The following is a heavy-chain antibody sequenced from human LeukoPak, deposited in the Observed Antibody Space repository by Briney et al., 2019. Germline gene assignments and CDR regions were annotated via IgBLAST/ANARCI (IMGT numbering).Heavy chain of an antibody. CDR2: IYYSGST. Sequence: SETLSLTCTVSGGSISSYYWSWIRQPPGKGLEWIGYIYYSGSTNYNPSLKSRVTISVDTSKNQFSLKLSPVTAADTAVYYCARVKGRCSSTSCKNYYFDYWGQGTLVTVSS. CDR3: ARVKGRCSSTSCKNYYFDY. V-gene: IGHV4-59*01. D-gene: IGHD2-2*01. CDR1: GGSISSYY. J-gene: IGHJ4*02.